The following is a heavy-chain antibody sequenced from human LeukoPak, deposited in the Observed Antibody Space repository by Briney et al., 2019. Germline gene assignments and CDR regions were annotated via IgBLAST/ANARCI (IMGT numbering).Heavy chain of an antibody. V-gene: IGHV3-7*01. Sequence: GGSLRLSCAASGLTFSSYSMSWVRQAPGKGLEWVANINQDGSEKNYVDSVKGRFTISRDNAKNSLYLQMNSLRAEDTAVYYCARHRLRMDVRGKGTTVTVSS. CDR1: GLTFSSYS. CDR2: INQDGSEK. J-gene: IGHJ6*03. D-gene: IGHD3-16*01. CDR3: ARHRLRMDV.